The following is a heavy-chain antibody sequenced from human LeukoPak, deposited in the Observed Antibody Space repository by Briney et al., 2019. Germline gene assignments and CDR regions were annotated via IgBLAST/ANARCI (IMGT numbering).Heavy chain of an antibody. Sequence: GGSLRLSCAASGLTFSTYSINWVRQAPGKGLEWVSYISSSSNTIYYADSVKGRFTISRDNAKNSLYLQMNSLRDEDTAVYYCARAFYDSSGYYHFDYWGQGTLVTVSS. CDR2: ISSSSNTI. D-gene: IGHD3-22*01. CDR1: GLTFSTYS. J-gene: IGHJ4*02. CDR3: ARAFYDSSGYYHFDY. V-gene: IGHV3-48*02.